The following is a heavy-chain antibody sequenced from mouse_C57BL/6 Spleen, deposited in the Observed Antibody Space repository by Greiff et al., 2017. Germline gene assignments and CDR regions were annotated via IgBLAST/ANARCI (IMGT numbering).Heavy chain of an antibody. V-gene: IGHV5-17*01. J-gene: IGHJ2*01. CDR3: ARGTGYYFDY. Sequence: EVQVVESGGGLVKPGGSLKLSCAASGFTFSDYGMHWVRQAPEKGLEWVAYISSGSSTIYYADTVKGRFTISRDNAKNTLFLQMTRLRSEDTAMYYCARGTGYYFDYWGQGTTLTVSS. D-gene: IGHD3-3*01. CDR2: ISSGSSTI. CDR1: GFTFSDYG.